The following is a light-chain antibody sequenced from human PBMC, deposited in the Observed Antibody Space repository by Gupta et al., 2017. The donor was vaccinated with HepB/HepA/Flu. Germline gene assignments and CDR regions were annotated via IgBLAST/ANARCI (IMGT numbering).Light chain of an antibody. CDR3: QQYNIRPLT. J-gene: IGKJ4*01. CDR1: QSVYSS. CDR2: GAS. Sequence: IVMTQSPASLSVSPGERATLSCRASQSVYSSLAWYQQKPGQAPRLLIYGASTRATGIPARFSGSGSGTXFTLTIXSLQSEDFAVYFCQQYNIRPLTFGXGTKVEIK. V-gene: IGKV3-15*01.